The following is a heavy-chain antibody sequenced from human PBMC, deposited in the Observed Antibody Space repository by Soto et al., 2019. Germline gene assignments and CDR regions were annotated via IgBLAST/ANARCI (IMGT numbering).Heavy chain of an antibody. CDR3: ARAVFSSILYIGL. D-gene: IGHD3-10*01. CDR2: IYPSGAT. J-gene: IGHJ6*02. CDR1: GASISTRGFT. V-gene: IGHV4-30-2*01. Sequence: SETLSLTCAISGASISTRGFTWSWIRQPPGKGLEWIGYIYPSGATYYNPSLKSRVTISLETSKNRFSLNVNSATAADTAVYYCARAVFSSILYIGLWGQGTTVTVSS.